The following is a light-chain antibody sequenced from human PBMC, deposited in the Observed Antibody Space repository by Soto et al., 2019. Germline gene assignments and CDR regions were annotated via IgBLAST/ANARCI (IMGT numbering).Light chain of an antibody. CDR1: QRVSGGF. V-gene: IGKV3D-20*01. CDR3: QKYGSSPS. J-gene: IGKJ1*01. Sequence: DIVLTQSPATLSLSPGERATLYCGASQRVSGGFLAWYQQKPGLAPRLILYDTSFRATGIPDRFSGSGSGTDFTLTISRLDREDFAVYYCQKYGSSPSFGQGTKVDIK. CDR2: DTS.